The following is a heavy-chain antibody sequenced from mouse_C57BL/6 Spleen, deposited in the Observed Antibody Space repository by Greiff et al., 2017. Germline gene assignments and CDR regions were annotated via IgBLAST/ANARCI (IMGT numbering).Heavy chain of an antibody. CDR1: GYTFTDYN. D-gene: IGHD2-3*01. CDR2: INPNNGGT. J-gene: IGHJ1*03. CDR3: ARSYDGYYYWYFDV. Sequence: VQLQQSGPELVKPGASVKIPCKASGYTFTDYNMDWVKQSHGKSLEWIGDINPNNGGTIYNQKFKGKATLTVDKSSSTAYMELRSLTSEDTAVYYCARSYDGYYYWYFDVWGTGTTVTVSS. V-gene: IGHV1-18*01.